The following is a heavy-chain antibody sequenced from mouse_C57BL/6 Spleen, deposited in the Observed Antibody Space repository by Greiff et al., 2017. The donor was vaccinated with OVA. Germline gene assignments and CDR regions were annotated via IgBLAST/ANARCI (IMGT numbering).Heavy chain of an antibody. CDR3: ARFFTVVAPYAMDY. V-gene: IGHV1-53*01. J-gene: IGHJ4*01. CDR2: INPSNGGT. Sequence: VKLQQPGTELVKPGASVKLSCKASGYTFTSYWMHWVKQRPGQGLEWIGNINPSNGGTNYNEKFKSKATLTVDKSSSTAYMQLSILTSEYSAVYYCARFFTVVAPYAMDYWGQGTSVTVSS. D-gene: IGHD1-1*01. CDR1: GYTFTSYW.